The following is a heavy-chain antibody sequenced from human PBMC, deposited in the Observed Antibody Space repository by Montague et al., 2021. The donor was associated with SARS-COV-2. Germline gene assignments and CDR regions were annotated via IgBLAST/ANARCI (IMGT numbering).Heavy chain of an antibody. CDR2: IYCSGSN. D-gene: IGHD3-16*01. Sequence: TLSLTCTVSGGSISSCGYYWSWIRQHPGKGLEGIRYIYCSGSNYYNLSRKIRVTISVDTSKNQFSLKLISVTAADTDVYCCALHYVRARSWYGMDVWGQGTTVTVSS. V-gene: IGHV4-31*03. J-gene: IGHJ6*02. CDR1: GGSISSCGYY. CDR3: ALHYVRARSWYGMDV.